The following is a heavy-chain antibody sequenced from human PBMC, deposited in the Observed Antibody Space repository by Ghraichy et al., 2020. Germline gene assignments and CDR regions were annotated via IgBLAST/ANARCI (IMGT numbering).Heavy chain of an antibody. V-gene: IGHV3-30*18. CDR2: ISYDGSNK. D-gene: IGHD3-3*01. CDR3: AKDRESNYDFWSGYYNYYYYGMDV. CDR1: GFTFSSYG. J-gene: IGHJ6*02. Sequence: GGSLRLSCAASGFTFSSYGMHWVRQAPGKGLEWVAVISYDGSNKYYADSVKGRFTISRDNSKNTLYLQMNSLRAEDTAVYYCAKDRESNYDFWSGYYNYYYYGMDVWGQGTTVTVSS.